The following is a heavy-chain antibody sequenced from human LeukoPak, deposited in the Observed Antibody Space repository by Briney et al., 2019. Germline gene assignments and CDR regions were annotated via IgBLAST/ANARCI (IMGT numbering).Heavy chain of an antibody. D-gene: IGHD3-22*01. CDR2: ISAYNGNT. V-gene: IGHV1-18*01. CDR3: AREGEVDTMIVGYYFDY. CDR1: GYTFTSYG. J-gene: IGHJ4*02. Sequence: ASVKVSCKASGYTFTSYGISWVRQAPGQGLEWMGWISAYNGNTNYAQKLQGRVTMTTDTSTSTAYMELSRLRSDDTAVYYCAREGEVDTMIVGYYFDYWGQGTLVTVSS.